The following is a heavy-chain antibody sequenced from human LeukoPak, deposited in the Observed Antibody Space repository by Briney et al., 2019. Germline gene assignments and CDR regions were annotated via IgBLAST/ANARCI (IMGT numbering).Heavy chain of an antibody. CDR1: GFTFSGSA. J-gene: IGHJ5*02. CDR2: IRTKANSYAT. D-gene: IGHD5-12*01. V-gene: IGHV3-73*01. Sequence: GGSLRLSCAASGFTFSGSAMHWDRQASGKGLEWVGRIRTKANSYATAYAASVKGRFTISRDDSKNTAYLQMNSLKTEDTAVYYCTRPMDSGYDYSNWFDLWGQGTLVTVSS. CDR3: TRPMDSGYDYSNWFDL.